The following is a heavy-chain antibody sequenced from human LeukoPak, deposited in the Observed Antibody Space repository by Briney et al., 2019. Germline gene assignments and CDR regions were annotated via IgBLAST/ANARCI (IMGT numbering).Heavy chain of an antibody. CDR1: GYTLTELS. J-gene: IGHJ4*02. CDR3: ARDSRDGYNRLLIFDY. D-gene: IGHD5-24*01. V-gene: IGHV1-24*01. Sequence: ASVKVSCKVSGYTLTELSMHWVRQAPGKGLEWMGGFDPEDGETIYAQKLQGRVTMTEDTSTDTAYMELSSLRSEDTAVYYCARDSRDGYNRLLIFDYWGQGTLVTVSS. CDR2: FDPEDGET.